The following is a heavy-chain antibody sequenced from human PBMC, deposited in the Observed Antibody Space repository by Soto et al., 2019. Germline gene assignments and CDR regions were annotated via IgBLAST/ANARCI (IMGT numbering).Heavy chain of an antibody. CDR1: GFTSANHW. D-gene: IGHD2-8*02. CDR3: TRGRDLRFCTGDSCPGSDV. V-gene: IGHV3-7*03. CDR2: IKQDGSEA. Sequence: PGGSLRLSCAAPGFTSANHWMSWVRQAPGKXLEWVANIKQDGSEAFYVDSVKGRFIISRDNPQNSLYLLMTSLRVEDTAVYYCTRGRDLRFCTGDSCPGSDVWGQGTTVTVSS. J-gene: IGHJ6*02.